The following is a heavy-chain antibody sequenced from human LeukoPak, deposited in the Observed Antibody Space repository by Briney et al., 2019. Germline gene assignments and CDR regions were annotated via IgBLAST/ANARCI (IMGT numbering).Heavy chain of an antibody. V-gene: IGHV3-30*02. D-gene: IGHD6-19*01. Sequence: GGSLRLSCAASGFTFSSYGMHWVRQAPGKGLEWVAFIRYDGSNKYYADSVKGRFTISRDNAKNSLYLQMNSLRAEDTAVYYCARDISGIAVAFDYWGQGTLVTVSS. CDR2: IRYDGSNK. CDR1: GFTFSSYG. CDR3: ARDISGIAVAFDY. J-gene: IGHJ4*02.